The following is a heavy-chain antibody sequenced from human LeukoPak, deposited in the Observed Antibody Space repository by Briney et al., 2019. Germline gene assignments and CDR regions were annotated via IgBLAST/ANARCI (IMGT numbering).Heavy chain of an antibody. J-gene: IGHJ4*02. CDR1: GGSFSGYY. D-gene: IGHD3-22*01. CDR2: INHSGST. V-gene: IGHV4-34*01. Sequence: SETLSLTCAVYGGSFSGYYWSWIRQPPGKGLEWIGEINHSGSTNYNPSLKSRVTISVDTSKNQFSLKLSSVTAADTAVYYCARGGDYDSSGYSARFDYWGQGTLVTVSS. CDR3: ARGGDYDSSGYSARFDY.